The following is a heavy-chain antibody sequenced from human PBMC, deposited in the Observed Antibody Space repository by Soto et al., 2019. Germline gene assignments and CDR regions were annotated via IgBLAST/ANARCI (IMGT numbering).Heavy chain of an antibody. V-gene: IGHV4-59*08. D-gene: IGHD3-9*01. CDR2: IFYFGST. Sequence: PSETLSLTCTVSGGSISSYYWSWIRQTPGKGLEWIGYIFYFGSTNYNPSLKSRVTLSIDTSKNQLSLKLSSVTAADTAVYYCARHSPDFDWLSQFDYWGQGTLVTVSS. CDR1: GGSISSYY. CDR3: ARHSPDFDWLSQFDY. J-gene: IGHJ4*02.